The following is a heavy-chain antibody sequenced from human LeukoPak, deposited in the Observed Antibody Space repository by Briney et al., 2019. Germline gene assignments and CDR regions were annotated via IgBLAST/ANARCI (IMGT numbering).Heavy chain of an antibody. CDR3: ASRRMTHYGSGSYYPSPFDY. J-gene: IGHJ4*02. V-gene: IGHV4-34*01. D-gene: IGHD3-10*01. CDR2: IRHSGST. CDR1: GGSFSDYY. Sequence: PSDTLSLTCAVYGGSFSDYYWSGIRHPPGKGLEGIGEIRHSGSTNYNLSLKSRVAISVDTSKNQFPPKPSSLTAAAPAVYYCASRRMTHYGSGSYYPSPFDYWGQGTLVTVSS.